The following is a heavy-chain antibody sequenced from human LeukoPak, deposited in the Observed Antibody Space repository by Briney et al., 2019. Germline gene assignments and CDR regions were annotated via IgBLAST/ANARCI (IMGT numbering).Heavy chain of an antibody. Sequence: GGSLRLSCAASGFTFSSYAMSWVRQAPGKGLEWVSAISGSGGSTYYADSVKGRFTISRDNSKNTLYLQMNSLRAEDTAVYYCARAPADFWSGYYIDYWGQGTLVTVSS. D-gene: IGHD3-3*01. CDR2: ISGSGGST. V-gene: IGHV3-23*01. CDR3: ARAPADFWSGYYIDY. CDR1: GFTFSSYA. J-gene: IGHJ4*02.